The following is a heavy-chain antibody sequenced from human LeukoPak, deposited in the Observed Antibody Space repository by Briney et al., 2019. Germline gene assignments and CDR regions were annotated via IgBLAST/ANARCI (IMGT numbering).Heavy chain of an antibody. J-gene: IGHJ4*02. CDR1: GGSISSSSYY. D-gene: IGHD3-10*01. Sequence: SETLSLTRTVSGGSISSSSYYWGWIRQPPGKGLEWIGSIYYSGSTDYNPSLKSRVTMSVDTSKNQFSLKLSSVTAADTAVYYCARDQRGIVDYWGQGTLVTVSS. V-gene: IGHV4-39*07. CDR3: ARDQRGIVDY. CDR2: IYYSGST.